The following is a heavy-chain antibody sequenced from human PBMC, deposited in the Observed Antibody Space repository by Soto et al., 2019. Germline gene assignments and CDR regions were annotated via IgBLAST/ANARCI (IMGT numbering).Heavy chain of an antibody. D-gene: IGHD4-17*01. CDR3: ASQTTVTTSSGRYYYYGMDV. CDR1: GFTFSSYS. Sequence: EVQLVESGGGLVKPGGSLRLSCAASGFTFSSYSMNWVRQAPGKGLEWVSSISSSSSYIYYADSVKGRLTISRDNAKNSLYLQMNSLRAEDTAVYYCASQTTVTTSSGRYYYYGMDVWGQGTTVTVSS. J-gene: IGHJ6*02. V-gene: IGHV3-21*01. CDR2: ISSSSSYI.